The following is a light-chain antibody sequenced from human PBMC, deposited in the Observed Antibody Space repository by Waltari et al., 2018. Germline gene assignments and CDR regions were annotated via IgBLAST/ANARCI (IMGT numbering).Light chain of an antibody. V-gene: IGLV2-14*01. Sequence: QSALTQPASVSGSPGQSTTISCTGTTSDLGVYHYVSWYQQHPGKAPKLMIYDVSSRPSGVSNRFSGSKSGNTASLIISGLQAEDEADYYCSSFTSNSTWVFGGGTKLTVL. CDR2: DVS. J-gene: IGLJ3*02. CDR1: TSDLGVYHY. CDR3: SSFTSNSTWV.